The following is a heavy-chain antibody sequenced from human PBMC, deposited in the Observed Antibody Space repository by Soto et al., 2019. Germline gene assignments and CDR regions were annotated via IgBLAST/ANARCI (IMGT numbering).Heavy chain of an antibody. J-gene: IGHJ3*02. CDR2: ISSNGGST. CDR3: VRVRSPHPHAFDI. V-gene: IGHV3-64D*06. Sequence: EVQLVESGGGLVQPGGSLRLSCSASGFTFSSYAMHWVRQAPGKGLEYVSAISSNGGSTYYADSVKGRFTISRDNSKNTLYLQMSSLRAEDTAVYYCVRVRSPHPHAFDIWGQGTMVTVSS. CDR1: GFTFSSYA.